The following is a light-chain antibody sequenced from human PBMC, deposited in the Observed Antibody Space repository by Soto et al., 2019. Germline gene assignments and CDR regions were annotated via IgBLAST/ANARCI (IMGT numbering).Light chain of an antibody. Sequence: QPVLTQSPSASASLGASVRLTCALSSGHSTYAIAWHQHHPEKGPRYLMNLDSDGSHSKGDGIPDRFSGSTSGAERYLTISSLQSEDEGDYYCQTWGNGIVVFGGGTQLTVL. CDR1: SGHSTYA. CDR3: QTWGNGIVV. CDR2: LDSDGSH. J-gene: IGLJ2*01. V-gene: IGLV4-69*01.